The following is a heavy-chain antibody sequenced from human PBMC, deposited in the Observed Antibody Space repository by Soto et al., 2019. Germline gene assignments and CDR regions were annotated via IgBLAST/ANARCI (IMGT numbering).Heavy chain of an antibody. V-gene: IGHV1-2*02. CDR1: GFSFTGYY. D-gene: IGHD6-6*01. CDR3: AKDLTRQLAYWLDP. Sequence: GASVKVCCKASGFSFTGYYIHWLRQAPGQGLEWMGWINAHSGGTEYAQKFRGRVTLTRDTSIATAYLTLTSLTSDDTALYYCAKDLTRQLAYWLDPWGQGTQVTVSS. J-gene: IGHJ5*02. CDR2: INAHSGGT.